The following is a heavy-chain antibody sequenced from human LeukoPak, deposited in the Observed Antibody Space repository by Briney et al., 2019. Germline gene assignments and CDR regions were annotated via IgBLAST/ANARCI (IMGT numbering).Heavy chain of an antibody. CDR1: GGTFSSYA. V-gene: IGHV1-69*04. CDR2: IIPILGIA. CDR3: AAPYDETRPYNWSDPGP. J-gene: IGHJ5*02. D-gene: IGHD1-20*01. Sequence: GSSVKVSCKASGGTFSSYAISWARQAPGQGLEWMGRIIPILGIANYAQKFQGRVTITADKSTSTAYMELSSLRSEDTAVYYCAAPYDETRPYNWSDPGPWGQGTLVTVSS.